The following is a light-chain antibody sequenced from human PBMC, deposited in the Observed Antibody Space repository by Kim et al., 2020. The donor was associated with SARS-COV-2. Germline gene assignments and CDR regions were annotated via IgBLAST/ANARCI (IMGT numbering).Light chain of an antibody. J-gene: IGLJ3*02. CDR3: SSHIGSSTWV. V-gene: IGLV2-14*04. CDR1: SSDIGNYTF. Sequence: GQSITIACTGTSSDIGNYTFVSWSQQHPGKAPKLLIYDVSKRPSGVSDRFSGSKSGNTASLTISGLQAEDEADYYCSSHIGSSTWVFGGGTQLTVL. CDR2: DVS.